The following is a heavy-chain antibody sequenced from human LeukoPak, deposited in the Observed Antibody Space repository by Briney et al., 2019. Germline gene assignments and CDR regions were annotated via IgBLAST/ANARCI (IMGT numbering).Heavy chain of an antibody. J-gene: IGHJ6*02. CDR2: IYTSGST. CDR3: ARDRYLPIFGVVRYYYGMDV. V-gene: IGHV4-61*02. D-gene: IGHD3-3*01. CDR1: GGSISSGSYY. Sequence: SQTLSLTCTVSGGSISSGSYYWSWIRQPAGKGLEWIGRIYTSGSTNYNPSPKSRVTISVDTSKNQFSLKLSSVTAADTAVYYCARDRYLPIFGVVRYYYGMDVWGQGTTVTVSS.